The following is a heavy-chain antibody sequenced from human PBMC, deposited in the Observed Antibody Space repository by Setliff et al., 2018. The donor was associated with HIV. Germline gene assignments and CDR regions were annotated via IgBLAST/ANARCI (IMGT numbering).Heavy chain of an antibody. Sequence: LRLSCAASGFTFSNYDMNWVRQAPGKGLEWVSSISSSSTYIFYADSVKGRFTISRDNAKNSLYLQMSSLRAEDTAVYYCARGYDILTGTYWGQGTLVTVSS. CDR2: ISSSSTYI. CDR1: GFTFSNYD. J-gene: IGHJ4*02. CDR3: ARGYDILTGTY. D-gene: IGHD3-9*01. V-gene: IGHV3-21*01.